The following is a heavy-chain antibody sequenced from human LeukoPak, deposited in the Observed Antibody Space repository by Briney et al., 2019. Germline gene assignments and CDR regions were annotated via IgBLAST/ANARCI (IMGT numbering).Heavy chain of an antibody. D-gene: IGHD5-18*01. J-gene: IGHJ4*02. Sequence: NPSETLSLTCAVYGGSFSGYYWSWIRQPPGKGLEWIGEINHSGSTNYNPSLKSRVTISVDTSKNQFSLKLSSVTAADTAVYYCARDTAMKRWGQGTLVTVSS. CDR3: ARDTAMKR. CDR2: INHSGST. V-gene: IGHV4-34*01. CDR1: GGSFSGYY.